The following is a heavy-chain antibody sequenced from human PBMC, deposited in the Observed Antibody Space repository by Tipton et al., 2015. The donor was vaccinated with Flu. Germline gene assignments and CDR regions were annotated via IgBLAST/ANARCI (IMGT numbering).Heavy chain of an antibody. J-gene: IGHJ3*02. CDR2: LYFTGTT. V-gene: IGHV4-39*01. CDR3: ARLEETPGTTWGMAFDI. Sequence: TLSLTCTVSGGSIRSNSHYWAWIRQAPDKRLEWIGSLYFTGTTQLNPSLRSRIALSVDTPKNQFYLRLTSMTAADSATYYCARLEETPGTTWGMAFDIWGRGSMVAVSA. D-gene: IGHD1-7*01. CDR1: GGSIRSNSHY.